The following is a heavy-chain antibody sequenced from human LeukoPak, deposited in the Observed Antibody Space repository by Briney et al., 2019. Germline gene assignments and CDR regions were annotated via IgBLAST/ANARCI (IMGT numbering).Heavy chain of an antibody. J-gene: IGHJ5*02. D-gene: IGHD3-10*01. CDR3: ARGGNVYYGSGSYYNWFDP. CDR1: GGSFSGYY. V-gene: IGHV4-34*01. CDR2: INHSGSA. Sequence: SEPLSLTCAVYGGSFSGYYWSWIRQPPGKGLEWIGEINHSGSANYNPSLKSRVTISVDTSKNQFSLKLSSVTAADTAVYYCARGGNVYYGSGSYYNWFDPWGQGTLVTVSS.